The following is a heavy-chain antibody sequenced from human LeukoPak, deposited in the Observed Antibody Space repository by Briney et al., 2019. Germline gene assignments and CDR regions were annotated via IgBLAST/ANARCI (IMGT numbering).Heavy chain of an antibody. CDR2: INPSGGST. CDR1: GYTFTSYF. V-gene: IGHV1-46*01. Sequence: ASVKVSCKASGYTFTSYFIHWVRQAPGQGLEWMGIINPSGGSTNCAQKFQGRVTMTRVTPTSTVYMELSSLRSEDTAVYYCARERGTFGGVIADYWGQGTLDTVSS. D-gene: IGHD3-16*02. J-gene: IGHJ4*02. CDR3: ARERGTFGGVIADY.